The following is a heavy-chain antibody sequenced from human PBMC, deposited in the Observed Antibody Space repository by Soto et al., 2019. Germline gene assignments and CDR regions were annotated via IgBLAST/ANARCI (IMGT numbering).Heavy chain of an antibody. CDR1: GYTFTGYY. CDR3: ARDRLTAVAGP. J-gene: IGHJ5*02. D-gene: IGHD6-19*01. Sequence: ASVEVSCKASGYTFTGYYIHWVRQAPGQGLEWMGWINPNSGGTNYAQKFQGRVTMTRDTSISTAYMELSRLRSDDTAVYYCARDRLTAVAGPWGQGTLVTVSS. CDR2: INPNSGGT. V-gene: IGHV1-2*02.